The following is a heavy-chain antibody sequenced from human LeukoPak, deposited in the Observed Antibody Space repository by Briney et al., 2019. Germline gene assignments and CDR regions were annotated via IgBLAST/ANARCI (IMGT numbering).Heavy chain of an antibody. V-gene: IGHV1-69*13. CDR3: ARDPSLGQVALDY. Sequence: SVKVSCKASGGTFSSYAISWVRQAPGQGLEWMGGIIPIFGTANYAQKFQGRVTITADESTSTAYMELSSLRSEDTAVYYCARDPSLGQVALDYWGQGTLVTVSS. CDR2: IIPIFGTA. CDR1: GGTFSSYA. J-gene: IGHJ4*02. D-gene: IGHD2-15*01.